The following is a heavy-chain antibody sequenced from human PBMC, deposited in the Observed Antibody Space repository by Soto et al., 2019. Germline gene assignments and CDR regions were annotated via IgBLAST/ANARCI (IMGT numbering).Heavy chain of an antibody. D-gene: IGHD6-6*01. V-gene: IGHV4-4*07. CDR2: IYTSGST. CDR1: GGSISSYY. Sequence: QVQLQESGPGLVKPSETLSLTCTVSGGSISSYYWSWIRQPAGKGLEWIGRIYTSGSTNYNPSLKSRVTMSVDTSKNQFSLKLSSVTAADTAVYYCARDATQIAAPSQNYYYYYGMDVWGQGTTVTVSS. CDR3: ARDATQIAAPSQNYYYYYGMDV. J-gene: IGHJ6*02.